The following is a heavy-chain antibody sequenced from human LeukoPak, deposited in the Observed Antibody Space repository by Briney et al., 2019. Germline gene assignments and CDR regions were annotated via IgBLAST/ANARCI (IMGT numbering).Heavy chain of an antibody. J-gene: IGHJ5*02. Sequence: SETLSLTCAVYGGSFSGYYWSWIRQPPGKGLEWIGEINHSGSTNYNPSLKSRVTISVDTSKNQFSLKLSSVTAADTAEYYCARGRHNWFDPWGQGTLVTVSS. CDR1: GGSFSGYY. V-gene: IGHV4-34*01. CDR2: INHSGST. CDR3: ARGRHNWFDP.